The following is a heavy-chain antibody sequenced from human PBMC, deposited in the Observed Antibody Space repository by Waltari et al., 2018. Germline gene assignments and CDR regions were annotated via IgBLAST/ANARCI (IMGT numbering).Heavy chain of an antibody. D-gene: IGHD2-15*01. Sequence: QVQLQQWGAGLLKPSETLSLTCPAYGVSFSNYYWTWIRQSPGKGLEWIVEITHSGSTYSNPSLKSRVNILVDSSANQFSLRLSSVTAADTAVYYCARGTPVRIFDDWGQGTLVTVSS. V-gene: IGHV4-34*01. J-gene: IGHJ4*02. CDR2: ITHSGST. CDR1: GVSFSNYY. CDR3: ARGTPVRIFDD.